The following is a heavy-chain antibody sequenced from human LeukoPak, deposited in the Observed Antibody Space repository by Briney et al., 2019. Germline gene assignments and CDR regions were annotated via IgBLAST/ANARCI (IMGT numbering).Heavy chain of an antibody. CDR2: ISSSSSTI. V-gene: IGHV3-48*01. CDR3: ARSDYYGSGSSIDAFDI. Sequence: GGSLRLSCAASGFTFSSYSMNWVRQAPGKGLEWVSYISSSSSTIYYADSVKGRFTISRDNAKNSLYLQMNSLRAEDTAVYYCARSDYYGSGSSIDAFDIWGQGTMVTVSS. D-gene: IGHD3-10*01. J-gene: IGHJ3*02. CDR1: GFTFSSYS.